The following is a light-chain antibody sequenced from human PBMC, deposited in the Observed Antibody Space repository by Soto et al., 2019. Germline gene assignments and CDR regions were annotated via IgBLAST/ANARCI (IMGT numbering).Light chain of an antibody. CDR3: SSYTSSSTYV. CDR2: EVT. V-gene: IGLV2-14*01. Sequence: QSARTEPASVSGSPGQSITSSCTATSSDVGAFNYVSWYQQHPGKAPTNLMIYEVTNLPSGVSNRFSGSKSGNTASLTISGLQAEDEADYYCSSYTSSSTYVFGTGTKVTVL. CDR1: SSDVGAFNY. J-gene: IGLJ1*01.